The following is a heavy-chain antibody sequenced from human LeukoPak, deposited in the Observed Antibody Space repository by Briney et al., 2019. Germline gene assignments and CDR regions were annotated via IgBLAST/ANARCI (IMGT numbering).Heavy chain of an antibody. Sequence: GGSLRLSCAASGFTFSSYWMSWVRQAPGKGLEWVANIKQDGSEKYYTDSAKGRFTISRDNSKNTLYLQMNSLRAEDTAVYYCAKGGITMVRGVIINWFDPWGQGTLVTVSS. CDR2: IKQDGSEK. CDR3: AKGGITMVRGVIINWFDP. V-gene: IGHV3-7*01. D-gene: IGHD3-10*01. J-gene: IGHJ5*02. CDR1: GFTFSSYW.